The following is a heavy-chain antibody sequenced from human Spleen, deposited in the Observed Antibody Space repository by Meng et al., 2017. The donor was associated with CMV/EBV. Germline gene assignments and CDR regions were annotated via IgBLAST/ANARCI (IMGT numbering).Heavy chain of an antibody. CDR1: GFSFSGYG. CDR2: ILFDGTKK. CDR3: AKDVIDWSGPQYYLDM. Sequence: GESLKISCAASGFSFSGYGMHWVRQAPGKGLEWVGVILFDGTKKYYGDSVKGRFTISRDNSKSTLYLQMNSLRAEDTAVYYCAKDVIDWSGPQYYLDMWGQGSLVTVSS. V-gene: IGHV3-33*06. J-gene: IGHJ4*02. D-gene: IGHD3-3*01.